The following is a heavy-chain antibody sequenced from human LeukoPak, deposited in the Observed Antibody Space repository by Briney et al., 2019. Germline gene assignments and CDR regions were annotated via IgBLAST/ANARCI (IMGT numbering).Heavy chain of an antibody. CDR1: GGTFSSYA. CDR3: ARERAGGYSYGPSAYYYYGMDV. D-gene: IGHD5-18*01. J-gene: IGHJ6*02. CDR2: IIPILGIA. V-gene: IGHV1-69*04. Sequence: ASVKVSCKASGGTFSSYAISWVRQAPGQGLEWMGRIIPILGIANYAQKFQGRVTITADKSTRTGYMELSSLRSEDTAVYYCARERAGGYSYGPSAYYYYGMDVWGQGTTVTVSS.